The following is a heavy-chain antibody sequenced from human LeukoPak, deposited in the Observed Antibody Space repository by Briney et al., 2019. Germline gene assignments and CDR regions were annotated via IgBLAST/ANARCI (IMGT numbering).Heavy chain of an antibody. V-gene: IGHV3-66*01. CDR1: GFTFSSYA. Sequence: GGSLRLSCAASGFTFSSYAMSWVRQAPGKGLEWVSVLYSGGATYYADSVKSRFTISTDNSKNIVFLQMNDLRTEDTAFYYCTRDSANYHFAYWGQGALVTVSS. J-gene: IGHJ4*02. CDR3: TRDSANYHFAY. D-gene: IGHD4/OR15-4a*01. CDR2: LYSGGAT.